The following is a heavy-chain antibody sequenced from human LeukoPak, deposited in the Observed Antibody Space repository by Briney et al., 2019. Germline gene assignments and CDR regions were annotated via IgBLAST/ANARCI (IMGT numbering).Heavy chain of an antibody. J-gene: IGHJ6*02. V-gene: IGHV4-34*01. CDR3: ARGVRYYDFWSGPARPYGMDV. Sequence: SETLSLTCAVYGGSFSGYYWSWIRQPPGKGLEWIGEINHSGSTNYNPSLKSRVTISVDTSKNQFSLKLSSVTAADTAVYYCARGVRYYDFWSGPARPYGMDVWGQGTTVTVSS. D-gene: IGHD3-3*01. CDR1: GGSFSGYY. CDR2: INHSGST.